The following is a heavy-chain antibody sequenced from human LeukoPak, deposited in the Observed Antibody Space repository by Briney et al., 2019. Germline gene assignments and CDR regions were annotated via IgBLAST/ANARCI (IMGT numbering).Heavy chain of an antibody. D-gene: IGHD3-10*01. J-gene: IGHJ4*02. CDR3: ARDGYYYGSGSYSDY. CDR2: ISAYNGNT. V-gene: IGHV1-18*04. CDR1: GYTFTSYG. Sequence: ASVKVSCKASGYTFTSYGISWVRQAPGQGLEWMGWISAYNGNTNYAQKLQGRVTMTTDTSTSTAYMELGSLRSDDTAVYYCARDGYYYGSGSYSDYWGQGTLVTVSS.